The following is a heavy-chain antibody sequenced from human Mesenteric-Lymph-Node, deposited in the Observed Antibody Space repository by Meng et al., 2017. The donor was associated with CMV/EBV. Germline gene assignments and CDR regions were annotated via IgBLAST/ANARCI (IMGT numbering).Heavy chain of an antibody. J-gene: IGHJ3*02. D-gene: IGHD5-24*01. CDR1: EFTFSSET. V-gene: IGHV3-66*03. CDR3: AREKEGEMNTISAFDI. CDR2: TYTSGAT. Sequence: GGSLRLSCVVSEFTFSSETMNWVRQAPGKSLEWVSVTYTSGATDYADSVKGRFVISRENSKNTLYLQMNSLRPEDTAVYYCAREKEGEMNTISAFDIWGQGTKVTVSS.